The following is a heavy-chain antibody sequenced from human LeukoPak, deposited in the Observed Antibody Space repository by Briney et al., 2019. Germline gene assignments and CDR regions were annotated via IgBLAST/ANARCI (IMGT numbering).Heavy chain of an antibody. D-gene: IGHD4-11*01. V-gene: IGHV3-74*01. CDR2: INSEGSST. CDR1: GLSFSSYW. CDR3: AKGGSKAPDY. Sequence: GGSLRLSCAASGLSFSSYWMHWVRQAPGKGLVWVSRINSEGSSTSYADSVKGRFTISRDNAKNTLYLQMNSLRDEDTAVYYCAKGGSKAPDYWGQGTLVTVSS. J-gene: IGHJ4*02.